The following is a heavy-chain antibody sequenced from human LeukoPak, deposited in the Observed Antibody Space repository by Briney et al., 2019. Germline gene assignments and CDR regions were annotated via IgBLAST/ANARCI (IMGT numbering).Heavy chain of an antibody. CDR2: IIPIFGTA. D-gene: IGHD2-21*01. J-gene: IGHJ4*02. CDR1: GGTFSSYA. V-gene: IGHV1-69*13. CDR3: ASFNACGGDCYSSPDYFDY. Sequence: SVKVSCKASGGTFSSYAISWVRQAPGQGLEWMGGIIPIFGTANYAQKFQGRATITADESTSTAYMELSSLRSGDTAVYYCASFNACGGDCYSSPDYFDYWGQGTLVTVSS.